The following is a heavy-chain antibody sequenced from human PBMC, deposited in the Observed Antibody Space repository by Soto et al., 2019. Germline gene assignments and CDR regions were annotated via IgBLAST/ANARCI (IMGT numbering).Heavy chain of an antibody. Sequence: ASVKVSCKASGYTFTGYYMHWVRQAPGQGLEWMGWINPNSGGTNYAQKFQGWVTMTRDTSISTAYMELSRLRSDDTAVYYCARGYQDTHYDSSGYPYYYGMDVWGQGTTVTVSS. CDR1: GYTFTGYY. D-gene: IGHD3-22*01. CDR2: INPNSGGT. J-gene: IGHJ6*02. CDR3: ARGYQDTHYDSSGYPYYYGMDV. V-gene: IGHV1-2*04.